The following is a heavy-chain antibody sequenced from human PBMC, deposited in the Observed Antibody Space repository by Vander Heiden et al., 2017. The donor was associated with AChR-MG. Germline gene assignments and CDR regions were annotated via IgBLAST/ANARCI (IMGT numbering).Heavy chain of an antibody. CDR3: VRHPVAAWYFDV. CDR1: GDSISTVGLC. Sequence: QVQLQESGPGLVRPSGTLSVTCAVSGDSISTVGLCWSWVRQPPGKGLEWIGEISHSGRTNYNPSLKSRVTISIDASKNQFSLKMDSVAAADTAVFYCVRHPVAAWYFDVWGRGSLVTVSS. V-gene: IGHV4-4*02. CDR2: ISHSGRT. J-gene: IGHJ2*01. D-gene: IGHD6-19*01.